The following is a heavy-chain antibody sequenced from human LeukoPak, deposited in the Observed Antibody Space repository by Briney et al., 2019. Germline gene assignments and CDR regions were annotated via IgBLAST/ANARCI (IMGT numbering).Heavy chain of an antibody. CDR3: ARGAMFFVY. J-gene: IGHJ4*02. CDR1: GGSISSSSYY. V-gene: IGHV4-39*07. Sequence: PSETLSLTCTVSGGSISSSSYYWGWIRQPPGKGLEWIGSIYYSGSTYYNPSLKSRVTISVDTSKNQFSLKLSSVTAADTAVYYCARGAMFFVYWGQGTLVTVSS. CDR2: IYYSGST. D-gene: IGHD3-10*02.